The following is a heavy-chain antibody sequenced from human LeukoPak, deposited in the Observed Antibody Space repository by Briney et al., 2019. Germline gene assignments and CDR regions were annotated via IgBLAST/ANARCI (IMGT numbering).Heavy chain of an antibody. D-gene: IGHD3-16*02. CDR2: FDPEDGET. V-gene: IGHV1-24*01. J-gene: IGHJ4*02. Sequence: ASVKVSCKVSGYTLTELSMHWVRQAPGKGLEWMGGFDPEDGETIYAQKFQGRVTMTEDTSTDTAYMELRSLRSDDTAVYYCARGYMRRGLFDYWGQGTLVTVSS. CDR1: GYTLTELS. CDR3: ARGYMRRGLFDY.